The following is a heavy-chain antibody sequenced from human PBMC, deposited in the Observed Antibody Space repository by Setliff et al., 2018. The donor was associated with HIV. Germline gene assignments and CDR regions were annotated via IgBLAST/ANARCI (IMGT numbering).Heavy chain of an antibody. J-gene: IGHJ4*02. CDR2: IYTSGRT. CDR1: GGSISSYY. CDR3: ASLFHDTSAPWLYYFDY. D-gene: IGHD3-22*01. Sequence: SETLSLTCTVSGGSISSYYWSWIRQPPGKGLEWIGLIYTSGRTNYNPSLKSRVTISVDRSKNQFSLNLSSVTAADTALYYCASLFHDTSAPWLYYFDYWGQGTLVTVSS. V-gene: IGHV4-4*08.